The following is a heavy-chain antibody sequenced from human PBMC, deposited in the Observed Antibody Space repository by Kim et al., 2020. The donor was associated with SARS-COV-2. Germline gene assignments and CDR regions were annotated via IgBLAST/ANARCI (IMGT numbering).Heavy chain of an antibody. D-gene: IGHD5-18*01. Sequence: VGSTYSADTVKGRFTISRDNSKNTLYLQMNSLRAEDTAVYYCARGYGWDWGQGTLVTVSS. CDR3: ARGYGWD. V-gene: IGHV3-53*01. CDR2: VGST. J-gene: IGHJ4*02.